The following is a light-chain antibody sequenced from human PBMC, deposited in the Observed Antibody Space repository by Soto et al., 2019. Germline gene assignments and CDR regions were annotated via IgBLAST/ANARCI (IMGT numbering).Light chain of an antibody. CDR1: SSDVGAYNY. CDR2: EVS. Sequence: QSALTQPASVSGSPGQSITISCTGTSSDVGAYNYVSWYQQYPGTAPKLIIYEVSHRPSGVSNRFSGSKSDNTASLTISGLQAEDEADYYCSSYTNTPTPVVFGGGTKLTVL. V-gene: IGLV2-14*01. CDR3: SSYTNTPTPVV. J-gene: IGLJ2*01.